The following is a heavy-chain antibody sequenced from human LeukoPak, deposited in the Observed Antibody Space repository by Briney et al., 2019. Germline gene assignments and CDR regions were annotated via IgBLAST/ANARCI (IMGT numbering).Heavy chain of an antibody. D-gene: IGHD6-19*01. Sequence: GGSLRLSCAASGLIFSKYWMTWVRQAPGKGLEWVASINPDGSEKYYLDSVKGRFSISRDNARNSVYLQMNSLRDDDTSVYYCARDASALHWGRGTLVTVSS. CDR2: INPDGSEK. CDR3: ARDASALH. CDR1: GLIFSKYW. J-gene: IGHJ4*02. V-gene: IGHV3-7*01.